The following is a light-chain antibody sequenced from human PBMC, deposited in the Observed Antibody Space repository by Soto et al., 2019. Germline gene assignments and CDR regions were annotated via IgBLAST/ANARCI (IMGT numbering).Light chain of an antibody. CDR3: SSYTSSSTLV. J-gene: IGLJ1*01. CDR2: DVS. Sequence: QSALTQPASVSGSPVQSITISCTGTSSDVGGYNYVSWYQQHPGKAPKLMIYDVSNRPSGVSNRFSGSKSGNTASLTISGFQAEDEADYYCSSYTSSSTLVFGTGTKVTVL. V-gene: IGLV2-14*01. CDR1: SSDVGGYNY.